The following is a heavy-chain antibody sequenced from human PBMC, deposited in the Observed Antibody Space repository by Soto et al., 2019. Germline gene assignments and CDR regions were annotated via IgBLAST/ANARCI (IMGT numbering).Heavy chain of an antibody. Sequence: PGESLKISCKGSGYSFTSYWISWVRQMPGKGLEWMGRIDPSDSYTNYSPSFQGHVTISADKSISTAYLQWSSLRASDTAMYYWARVQIYYYGMDVWGQGTTVTVSS. CDR3: ARVQIYYYGMDV. CDR2: IDPSDSYT. CDR1: GYSFTSYW. J-gene: IGHJ6*02. V-gene: IGHV5-10-1*01.